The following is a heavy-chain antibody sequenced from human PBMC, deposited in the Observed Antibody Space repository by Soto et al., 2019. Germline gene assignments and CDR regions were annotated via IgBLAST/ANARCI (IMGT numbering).Heavy chain of an antibody. Sequence: PGGSLRLSCAASGFTFSSYSMNWVRQAPGKGLEWVSSISSSSSYIYYADSVKGRFTIPRDNAKNSLYLQMNSLRAEDTAVYYCAGIEGRITIFGVVTGWFDPWGQGTLVTVSS. J-gene: IGHJ5*02. CDR3: AGIEGRITIFGVVTGWFDP. V-gene: IGHV3-21*01. CDR2: ISSSSSYI. D-gene: IGHD3-3*01. CDR1: GFTFSSYS.